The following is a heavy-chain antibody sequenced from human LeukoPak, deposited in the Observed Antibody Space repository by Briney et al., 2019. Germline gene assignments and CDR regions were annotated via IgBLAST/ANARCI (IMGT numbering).Heavy chain of an antibody. CDR2: IWYDGSNK. J-gene: IGHJ4*02. CDR3: AKDQGEMATVYDY. D-gene: IGHD5-24*01. V-gene: IGHV3-33*06. CDR1: GFTFSSYG. Sequence: GGSLGLSCAASGFTFSSYGMHWVRQAPGKGLEWGAVIWYDGSNKYYADSVKGRFTISRDNSKNTLYLQMNSLRAEDTAVYYCAKDQGEMATVYDYWGQGTLVTVSS.